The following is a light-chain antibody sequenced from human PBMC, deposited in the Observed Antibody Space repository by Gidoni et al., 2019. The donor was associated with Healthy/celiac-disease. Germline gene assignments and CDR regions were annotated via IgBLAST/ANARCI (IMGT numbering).Light chain of an antibody. J-gene: IGKJ1*01. CDR3: QQYNNWPRT. Sequence: DIVMTQSPATLSVSPGERATLSCRASQSVSSNLACYQQQPGQAPRLLIYGASTRATGIPARFSGSGAGTEFTLTISSLQSEDFAVYYCQQYNNWPRTFGQGTKVEIK. CDR2: GAS. CDR1: QSVSSN. V-gene: IGKV3-15*01.